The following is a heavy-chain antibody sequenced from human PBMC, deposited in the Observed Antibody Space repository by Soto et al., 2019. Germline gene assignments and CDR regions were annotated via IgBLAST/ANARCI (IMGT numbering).Heavy chain of an antibody. J-gene: IGHJ3*02. CDR1: GGTFSSSA. CDR3: ARSETAGHRGFDI. D-gene: IGHD6-19*01. CDR2: IIPTFGTA. Sequence: QVQLVQSGAEMREPGSSVKVSCKACGGTFSSSAINWLRQAPGQGPEWMGGIIPTFGTANYIEKFRGRVTITAETSTSTAYMEVSSLTSEDTAMYFCARSETAGHRGFDIWGQGTMVTVSS. V-gene: IGHV1-69*06.